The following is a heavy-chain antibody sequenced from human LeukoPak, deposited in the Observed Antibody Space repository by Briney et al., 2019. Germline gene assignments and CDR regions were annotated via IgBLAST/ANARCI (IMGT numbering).Heavy chain of an antibody. D-gene: IGHD1-26*01. V-gene: IGHV1-24*01. J-gene: IGHJ4*02. CDR1: GYTLTELP. CDR2: FDPDDGET. Sequence: ASVKVSCKVSGYTLTELPIHWVRQAPGKGLEWMAGFDPDDGETVYAQMFQGRVTMTEDTSSCTASMELRSLRSEDTAVYYCATGTSGSYYVGIVRPIDYWGQGTLVTVSS. CDR3: ATGTSGSYYVGIVRPIDY.